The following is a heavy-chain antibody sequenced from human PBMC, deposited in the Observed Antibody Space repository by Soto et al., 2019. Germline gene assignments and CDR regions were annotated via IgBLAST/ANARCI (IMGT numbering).Heavy chain of an antibody. Sequence: SVKVSCKASGGTFSSYTISWVRQAPGQGLEWMGRIIPILGIANYAQKFQGRVTITADKSTSTAYMELSSLRSEDTAVYYCARAPSSAYCSGGSCYNWFDPWGQGTLVTVSS. V-gene: IGHV1-69*02. J-gene: IGHJ5*02. D-gene: IGHD2-15*01. CDR2: IIPILGIA. CDR3: ARAPSSAYCSGGSCYNWFDP. CDR1: GGTFSSYT.